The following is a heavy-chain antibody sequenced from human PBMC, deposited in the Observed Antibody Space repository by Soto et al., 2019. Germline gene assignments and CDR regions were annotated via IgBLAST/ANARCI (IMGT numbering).Heavy chain of an antibody. V-gene: IGHV3-23*01. J-gene: IGHJ4*02. CDR1: GFTFSSYA. CDR2: ISGSGATT. D-gene: IGHD4-17*01. Sequence: DVQLLESGGGLVQPGGSLRLSCAASGFTFSSYAMSWVRQAPGKGLEWVSAISGSGATTYYADSVKGRFTISRDNSKNTLYLQMNSLRAEDTAVYYCAKDSRGYGDYGPDYFDYWGQGTLVTVSS. CDR3: AKDSRGYGDYGPDYFDY.